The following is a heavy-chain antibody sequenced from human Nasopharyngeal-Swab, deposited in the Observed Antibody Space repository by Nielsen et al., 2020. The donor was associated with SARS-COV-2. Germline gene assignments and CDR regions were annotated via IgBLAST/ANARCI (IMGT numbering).Heavy chain of an antibody. Sequence: PGKGLEWVAVISYDGSNKYYADSVKGRFTISRDNSKNTLYLQMNSLRAEDMAVYYCAKGGYSGYDPLGMDVWGQGTTVTVSS. J-gene: IGHJ6*02. V-gene: IGHV3-30*18. CDR3: AKGGYSGYDPLGMDV. CDR2: ISYDGSNK. D-gene: IGHD5-12*01.